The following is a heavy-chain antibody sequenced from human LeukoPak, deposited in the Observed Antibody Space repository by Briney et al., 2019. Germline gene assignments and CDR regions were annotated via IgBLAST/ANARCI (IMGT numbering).Heavy chain of an antibody. D-gene: IGHD2-15*01. Sequence: GGSLRLTCAASGFTFSRYWMHWVRHTPGKGLVWVSRINSDGSSTRYADSVKGRFTISRDNAKNTLDLQMSSLRAEDTAVYYCARVDCSGGSCYFDYWGQGTLVTVSS. CDR2: INSDGSST. J-gene: IGHJ4*02. CDR1: GFTFSRYW. V-gene: IGHV3-74*01. CDR3: ARVDCSGGSCYFDY.